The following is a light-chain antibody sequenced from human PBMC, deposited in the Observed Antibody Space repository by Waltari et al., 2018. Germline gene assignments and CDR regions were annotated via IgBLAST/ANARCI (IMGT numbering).Light chain of an antibody. CDR2: GAS. Sequence: EIEMTQSPATLSVSPGERVTLSCRASQSVGNNLAWYQQRPGQAPRLLVYGASTRATDNSDRFSGSGSGTDFTLTISALQSEDLAVYYCHQYNHWPTFTFGQGTKLQIE. CDR1: QSVGNN. V-gene: IGKV3-15*01. CDR3: HQYNHWPTFT. J-gene: IGKJ2*01.